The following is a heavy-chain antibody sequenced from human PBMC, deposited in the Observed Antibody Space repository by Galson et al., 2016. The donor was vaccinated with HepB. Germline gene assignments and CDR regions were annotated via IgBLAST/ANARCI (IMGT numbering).Heavy chain of an antibody. D-gene: IGHD3-16*01. J-gene: IGHJ4*02. CDR2: TRSKANNYAT. CDR1: GFTFSDSA. CDR3: TRRKGKMYYFDY. V-gene: IGHV3-73*01. Sequence: SLRLSCAASGFTFSDSAMHWVRQASGKGLEWVGRTRSKANNYATAYAASVKGRFTISRDDSKNTAYLQMNSLKTEDTAVYYCTRRKGKMYYFDYWGQGTLVTVSS.